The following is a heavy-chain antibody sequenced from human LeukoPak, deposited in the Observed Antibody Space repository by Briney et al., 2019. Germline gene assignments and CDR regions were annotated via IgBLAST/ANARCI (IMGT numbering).Heavy chain of an antibody. J-gene: IGHJ4*02. CDR3: ARRGYSSGWYYFDY. Sequence: ASVKVSCKVSGYSLIELYIHWVRQAPGKGLEWMGGFDPEDGETIYAQNFQGRATMTEDTSTYTAYMALNSLRSEDTAVYYCARRGYSSGWYYFDYWGQGTLVTVSS. D-gene: IGHD6-19*01. CDR2: FDPEDGET. V-gene: IGHV1-24*01. CDR1: GYSLIELY.